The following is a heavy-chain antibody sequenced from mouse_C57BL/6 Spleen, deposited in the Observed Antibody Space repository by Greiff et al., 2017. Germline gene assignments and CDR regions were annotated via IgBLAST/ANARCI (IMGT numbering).Heavy chain of an antibody. CDR3: ARNYDYDEDV. V-gene: IGHV1-55*01. J-gene: IGHJ1*03. Sequence: QVQLQQPGAELVKPGTSVKMSCKASGYTFTSYWITWVKQRPGQGLEWIGDIYPGSGSTNYNEKFKSKATLTVDTSSSTAYMQLSSLTSEDSAVYYCARNYDYDEDVWGTGTTVTVSS. D-gene: IGHD2-4*01. CDR2: IYPGSGST. CDR1: GYTFTSYW.